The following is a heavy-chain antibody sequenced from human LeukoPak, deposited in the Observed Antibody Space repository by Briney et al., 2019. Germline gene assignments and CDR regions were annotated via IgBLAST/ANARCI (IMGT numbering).Heavy chain of an antibody. CDR2: MNPNSGNT. J-gene: IGHJ4*02. D-gene: IGHD5-18*01. CDR3: ARGKRYSYGFHY. CDR1: GYTFTSYG. V-gene: IGHV1-8*02. Sequence: GASVKVSCKASGYTFTSYGISWVQQATGQGLEWMGWMNPNSGNTGYAQKFQGRVTMTRNTSISTAYMELSSLRSEDTAVYYCARGKRYSYGFHYWGQGTLVTVSS.